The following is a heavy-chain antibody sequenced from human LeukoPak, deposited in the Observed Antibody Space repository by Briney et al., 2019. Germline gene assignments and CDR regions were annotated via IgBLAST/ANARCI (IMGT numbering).Heavy chain of an antibody. CDR2: IKQDGSEK. Sequence: GGSLRLSCAASGFTFSSYWMSWVRQAPGKGLEWVANIKQDGSEKYYVDSVKGRFTISRDNAKNSLYLQMNSLRAEDTAVYYCARVPAVTAPEVYMDVWGKGTTVTVSS. J-gene: IGHJ6*03. CDR3: ARVPAVTAPEVYMDV. D-gene: IGHD2-21*02. CDR1: GFTFSSYW. V-gene: IGHV3-7*01.